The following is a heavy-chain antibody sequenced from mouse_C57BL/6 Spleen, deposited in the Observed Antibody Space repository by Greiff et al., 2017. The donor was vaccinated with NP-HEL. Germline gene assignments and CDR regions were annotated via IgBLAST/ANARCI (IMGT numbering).Heavy chain of an antibody. Sequence: EVQLQQSGAELVKPGASVELSCTASGFNIKDYYMHWVKQRTEQGLEWIGRIDPEDGETKYVPKFQGKATITAETSSNTAYLQLSSLTSEDTAVYYCARSWDEGYFDVWGTGTTVTVSS. D-gene: IGHD4-1*01. CDR2: IDPEDGET. V-gene: IGHV14-2*01. CDR3: ARSWDEGYFDV. CDR1: GFNIKDYY. J-gene: IGHJ1*03.